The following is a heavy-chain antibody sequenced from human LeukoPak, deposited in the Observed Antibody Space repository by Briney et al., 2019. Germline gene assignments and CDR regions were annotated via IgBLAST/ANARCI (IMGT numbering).Heavy chain of an antibody. CDR1: GGSISSYY. Sequence: SETLSLTCTVSGGSISSYYWSWIRQPPGKGLEWIGYMYYIGSTNYNPSLKSRVSISRDTSKNQFSLRLTSVTAADTAVYFCAKRGYSSSWSSWGQGTLVTVSS. V-gene: IGHV4-59*01. CDR3: AKRGYSSSWSS. CDR2: MYYIGST. J-gene: IGHJ5*02. D-gene: IGHD6-13*01.